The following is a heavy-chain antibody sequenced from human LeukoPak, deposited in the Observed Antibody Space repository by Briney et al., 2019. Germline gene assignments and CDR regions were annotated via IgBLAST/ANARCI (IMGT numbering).Heavy chain of an antibody. V-gene: IGHV3-30*02. CDR3: AKDGCSRTSCYSDY. Sequence: GGSLRLSCAASGFTFSSYGMHWVRQAPGKGLEWVAFIRYDGSNKYYADSVKGRFTISRDNSKNTLYLQMNSLRAEDTAVYYCAKDGCSRTSCYSDYWGQGTLVTVSS. J-gene: IGHJ4*02. CDR2: IRYDGSNK. D-gene: IGHD2-2*01. CDR1: GFTFSSYG.